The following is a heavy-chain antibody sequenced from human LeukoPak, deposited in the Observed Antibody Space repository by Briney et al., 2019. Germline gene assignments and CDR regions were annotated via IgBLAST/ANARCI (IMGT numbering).Heavy chain of an antibody. J-gene: IGHJ4*02. CDR3: ARYPLSYSNNWHYYFDY. D-gene: IGHD1-1*01. V-gene: IGHV1-18*04. Sequence: ASVKVSCKSSGYTFTSYFMNWVRQAPGQGLEWMGWISGSNGNTDYAQKLQGRVTMTTDTSTSTAYMELRSLRSDNTAVYYCARYPLSYSNNWHYYFDYWGQGTLLTVSS. CDR1: GYTFTSYF. CDR2: ISGSNGNT.